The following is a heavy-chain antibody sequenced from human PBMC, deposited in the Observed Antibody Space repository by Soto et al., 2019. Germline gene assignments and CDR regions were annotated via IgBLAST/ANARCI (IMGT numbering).Heavy chain of an antibody. CDR2: ISAYNGNT. V-gene: IGHV1-18*01. D-gene: IGHD3-10*01. J-gene: IGHJ6*02. Sequence: QVQLVQSGAEVKKPGASVKVSCKASGYTFTSYGISWVRQAPGQGLEWMGWISAYNGNTNYAQKLQGRVTMTTDTSXSXVYMELRSLRSDDTAVYYCARGGDGTSSYYYYGMAVWGQGTTVTVSS. CDR3: ARGGDGTSSYYYYGMAV. CDR1: GYTFTSYG.